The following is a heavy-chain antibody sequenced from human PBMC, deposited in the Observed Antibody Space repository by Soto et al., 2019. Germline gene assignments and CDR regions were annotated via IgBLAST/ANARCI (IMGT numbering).Heavy chain of an antibody. CDR2: INPDGNVG. V-gene: IGHV3-7*03. CDR1: GFTFSTYW. J-gene: IGHJ4*02. D-gene: IGHD3-3*01. Sequence: QPGGSLRLSCVGSGFTFSTYWMNWVRQAPGKGLEWVANINPDGNVGTYVDSVKGRFSISRDTSQSTLYLQMNSLRADDTAMYYCARWSYLDYWGQGTRVTVSS. CDR3: ARWSYLDY.